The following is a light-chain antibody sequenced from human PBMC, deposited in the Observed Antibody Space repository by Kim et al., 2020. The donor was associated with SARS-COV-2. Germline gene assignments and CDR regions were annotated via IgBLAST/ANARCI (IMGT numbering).Light chain of an antibody. CDR3: MQGTHWPFT. CDR2: KVS. Sequence: PAPSACGSRQSLVYSDGNIYLNWFHQRPGQSPRRLIYKVSNRDSGVPDRFSGSGSGTDFTLQISRVEAEDVGVYYCMQGTHWPFTFGPGTKVDIK. CDR1: QSLVYSDGNIY. J-gene: IGKJ3*01. V-gene: IGKV2-30*01.